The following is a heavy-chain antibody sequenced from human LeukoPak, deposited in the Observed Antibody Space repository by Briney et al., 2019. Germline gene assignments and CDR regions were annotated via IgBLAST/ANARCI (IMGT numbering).Heavy chain of an antibody. V-gene: IGHV4-4*07. Sequence: SETLSLTCTASGGSISSYYWSWIRQPAGKGLEWIGRIYTSGSTNYNPSLKSRVTMSVDTSKNQFSLKLSSVTAADTALYYCARDLRVSSWFDPWGQGTLVTVSS. CDR2: IYTSGST. CDR1: GGSISSYY. CDR3: ARDLRVSSWFDP. J-gene: IGHJ5*02. D-gene: IGHD2-2*01.